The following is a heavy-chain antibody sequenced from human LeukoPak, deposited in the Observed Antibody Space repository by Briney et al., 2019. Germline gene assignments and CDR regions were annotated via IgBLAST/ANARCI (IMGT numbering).Heavy chain of an antibody. Sequence: GGSLRLSCAASGFTFDDYAVHWVRQAPGKGLEWVSGISWNSGSIGYADSVKGRFTISRDNAKNSLYLQMNSLRAEDTALYYCAKDRADYYDSSGELDYWGQGTLVTVSS. J-gene: IGHJ4*02. CDR1: GFTFDDYA. CDR3: AKDRADYYDSSGELDY. V-gene: IGHV3-9*01. CDR2: ISWNSGSI. D-gene: IGHD3-22*01.